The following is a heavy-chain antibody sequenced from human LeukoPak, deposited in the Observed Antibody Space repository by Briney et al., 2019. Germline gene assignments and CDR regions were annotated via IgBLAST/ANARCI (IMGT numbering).Heavy chain of an antibody. D-gene: IGHD2-15*01. J-gene: IGHJ4*02. CDR1: GFTFSDYY. V-gene: IGHV3-11*01. Sequence: PGGSLRLSCAASGFTFSDYYMSWIRQAPGKGLEWVSYISSTGSTIYYADSVKGRFTISRDNAKNSLYLQMNSLRAEDTAVYYCARVDCSGGSCFLDYWGQGTLVTVSS. CDR3: ARVDCSGGSCFLDY. CDR2: ISSTGSTI.